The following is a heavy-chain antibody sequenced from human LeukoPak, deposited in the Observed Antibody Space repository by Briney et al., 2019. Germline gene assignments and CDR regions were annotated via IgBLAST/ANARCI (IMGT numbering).Heavy chain of an antibody. CDR1: GYIFTSYA. CDR2: INTNTGNP. D-gene: IGHD3-10*01. J-gene: IGHJ4*02. CDR3: AREVGFGELFSDY. V-gene: IGHV7-4-1*02. Sequence: ASVKVSCKASGYIFTSYAMNWVRQAPGQGLEWMGWINTNTGNPTYAQGFTGRFVFSLDTSVNTAYLQISSLKVDDTAVYYCAREVGFGELFSDYWGQGTLVTVSS.